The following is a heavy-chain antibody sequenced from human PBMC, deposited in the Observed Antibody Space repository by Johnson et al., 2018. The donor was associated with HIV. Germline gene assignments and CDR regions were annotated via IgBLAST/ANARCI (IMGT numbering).Heavy chain of an antibody. CDR1: GFTFSSYG. Sequence: VLLVESGGGVVQPGRSLRLSCVASGFTFSSYGMHWVRQAPGKGLEWVAVISYDGNNKYYADSVKGRVTISRDNSKNTLYLQMNSLRAEDTAVYYCAKVGATVITPRGEAFDIWGQGTMVTVSS. CDR2: ISYDGNNK. D-gene: IGHD4-23*01. CDR3: AKVGATVITPRGEAFDI. J-gene: IGHJ3*02. V-gene: IGHV3-30*18.